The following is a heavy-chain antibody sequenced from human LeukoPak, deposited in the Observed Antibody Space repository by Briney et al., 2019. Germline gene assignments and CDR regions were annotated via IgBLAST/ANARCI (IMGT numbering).Heavy chain of an antibody. D-gene: IGHD4-17*01. CDR2: FYHSGSP. CDR3: ARSTYGDFVLFDF. J-gene: IGHJ4*02. V-gene: IGHV4-30-2*01. CDR1: GDSVSSSGYS. Sequence: SSETLSLTCAVSGDSVSSSGYSWSWLRQPPGKGLEWIGYFYHSGSPYYNPSLKSRVTLSVDMSTNQFSLNLTSVTAADTAVYYCARSTYGDFVLFDFWGQGILVTVSS.